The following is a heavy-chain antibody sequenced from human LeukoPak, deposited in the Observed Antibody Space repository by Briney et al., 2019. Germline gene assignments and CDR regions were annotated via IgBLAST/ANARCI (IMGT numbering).Heavy chain of an antibody. D-gene: IGHD2-2*01. J-gene: IGHJ4*02. V-gene: IGHV1-46*01. CDR3: ARDVSTSGVPAATYY. CDR1: GYTFTSYY. CDR2: INPSGGST. Sequence: ASVKVSCKASGYTFTSYYMHWVRQAPGQGLEWMGIINPSGGSTSYAQKLQGRVTMTRDTSTSTVYMELSSLRSEDTAVYYCARDVSTSGVPAATYYWGQGTLVTVSS.